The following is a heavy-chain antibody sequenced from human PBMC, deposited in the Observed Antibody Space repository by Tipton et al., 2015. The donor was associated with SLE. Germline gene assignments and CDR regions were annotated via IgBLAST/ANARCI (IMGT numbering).Heavy chain of an antibody. D-gene: IGHD3-16*01. V-gene: IGHV4-59*01. CDR1: GGSITSSY. CDR3: ARIYDYVWPGYFDL. J-gene: IGHJ2*01. Sequence: TLSLTCAVSGGSITSSYWSWIRQPPGKGLEWIGYIYYSGNTKYNPSLKSRVSISVDTSKNQFSLKLTSVTAADTAVYYCARIYDYVWPGYFDLWGRGTLVTVSS. CDR2: IYYSGNT.